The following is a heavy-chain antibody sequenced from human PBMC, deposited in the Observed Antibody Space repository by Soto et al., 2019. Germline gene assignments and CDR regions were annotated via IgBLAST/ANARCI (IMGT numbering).Heavy chain of an antibody. CDR2: IYWDDDK. CDR1: GFSLTTRGVG. CDR3: AHIPNYYQYDWFDP. J-gene: IGHJ5*02. D-gene: IGHD3-16*01. Sequence: QITLKESGPTLVKPTQTLTLTCTFSGFSLTTRGVGVGWIRQPPGKALECLALIYWDDDKRYSPSLQSSLSITEDTSKNQVVVTMTNVDPVDTATYYCAHIPNYYQYDWFDPWCHGTLVSVS. V-gene: IGHV2-5*02.